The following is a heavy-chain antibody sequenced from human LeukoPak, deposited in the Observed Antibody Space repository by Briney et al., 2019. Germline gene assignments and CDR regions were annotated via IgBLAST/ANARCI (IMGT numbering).Heavy chain of an antibody. CDR2: ISVYSGNT. Sequence: ASVKVSCKASGYTFASYGVSWVRQAPGQGPEWMAWISVYSGNTNYAQNLQGRVSMTTDTSTSTAYMELRSLRSDDTAVYYCARDEDTDILTGYERFDYWGQGTLVTVSS. V-gene: IGHV1-18*01. J-gene: IGHJ4*02. D-gene: IGHD3-9*01. CDR3: ARDEDTDILTGYERFDY. CDR1: GYTFASYG.